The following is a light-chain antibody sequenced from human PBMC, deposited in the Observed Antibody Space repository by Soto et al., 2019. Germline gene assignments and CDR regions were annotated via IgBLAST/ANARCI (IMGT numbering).Light chain of an antibody. V-gene: IGKV3-11*01. CDR1: QSVSSY. Sequence: EIVLTQSPATLSLSPGERATLSCRASQSVSSYLVWYQQKPGQAPRLLIYGASNRATGIPARFSGSRSGTDFTLTISSLEPEDFAVYYCQQRSNWPITFGQGTRLEIK. CDR2: GAS. J-gene: IGKJ5*01. CDR3: QQRSNWPIT.